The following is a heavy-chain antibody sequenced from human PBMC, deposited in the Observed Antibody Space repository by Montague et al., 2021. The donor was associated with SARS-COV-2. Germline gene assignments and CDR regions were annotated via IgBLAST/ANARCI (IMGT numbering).Heavy chain of an antibody. V-gene: IGHV4-59*01. Sequence: SETLSLTCTVAGGSIRTYYWNWIRQFPGKGLEWIGYIDYSGSTNXNPSLQSRVIISVYRSKIQFSLKLNSVTAADTAIYYCARLPYDNSYGMDVWGQGTTVTVSS. CDR1: GGSIRTYY. D-gene: IGHD3-9*01. CDR3: ARLPYDNSYGMDV. CDR2: IDYSGST. J-gene: IGHJ6*02.